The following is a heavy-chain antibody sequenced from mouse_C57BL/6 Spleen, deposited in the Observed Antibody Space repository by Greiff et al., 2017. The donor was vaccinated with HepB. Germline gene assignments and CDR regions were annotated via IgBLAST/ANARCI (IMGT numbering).Heavy chain of an antibody. CDR2: INPNNGGT. D-gene: IGHD2-3*01. J-gene: IGHJ4*01. V-gene: IGHV1-22*01. CDR1: GYTFTDYN. CDR3: ARSGYLYYYAMDY. Sequence: VQLQQSGPELVKPGASVKMSCKASGYTFTDYNMHWVKQSHGKSLEWIGYINPNNGGTSYNQKFKGKATLTVNKSSSTAYMELRSLTSEDSAVYYCARSGYLYYYAMDYWGQGTSVTVSS.